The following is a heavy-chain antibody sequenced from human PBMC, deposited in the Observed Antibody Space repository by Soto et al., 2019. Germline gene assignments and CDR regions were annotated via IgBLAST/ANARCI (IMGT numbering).Heavy chain of an antibody. CDR3: ARRRNSYYYYYYGMDV. V-gene: IGHV4-34*01. D-gene: IGHD5-18*01. CDR2: INHSGST. CDR1: GGSLSGYY. Sequence: PSETLSLTCAVYGGSLSGYYWSWIRQPPGKGLEWIGEINHSGSTNYNPSLKSRVTISVDTSKNQFSLKLSSVTAADTAVYYCARRRNSYYYYYYGMDVWGQGTTVTVSS. J-gene: IGHJ6*02.